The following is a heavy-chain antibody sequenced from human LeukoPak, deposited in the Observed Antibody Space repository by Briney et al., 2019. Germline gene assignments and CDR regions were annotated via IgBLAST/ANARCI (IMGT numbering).Heavy chain of an antibody. V-gene: IGHV4-59*01. CDR1: GGSINSYY. CDR3: ARFFIAVAGTDGFDI. D-gene: IGHD6-19*01. Sequence: PSETLSLTCTVSGGSINSYYWSWIRQPPGQGLEWIGYIYYSGSTNYNPSLKSRVTISVDTSKNQFSLKLSSVTAADTAVYYCARFFIAVAGTDGFDIWGQGTMVTVSS. J-gene: IGHJ3*02. CDR2: IYYSGST.